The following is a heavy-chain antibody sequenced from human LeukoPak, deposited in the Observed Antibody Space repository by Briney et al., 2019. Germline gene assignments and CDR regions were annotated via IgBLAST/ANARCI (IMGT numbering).Heavy chain of an antibody. V-gene: IGHV4-34*01. Sequence: PSETLSLTCAVYGGSFSGYYWSWIRQPPGKGLEWIGEINHSGSTNYNPSLKSRVTISVDTSKNQFSLKLSSVTAADTAVYYCARGGYVRGVIITSYFDYWGQGTLVTVSS. CDR1: GGSFSGYY. D-gene: IGHD3-10*02. CDR3: ARGGYVRGVIITSYFDY. CDR2: INHSGST. J-gene: IGHJ4*02.